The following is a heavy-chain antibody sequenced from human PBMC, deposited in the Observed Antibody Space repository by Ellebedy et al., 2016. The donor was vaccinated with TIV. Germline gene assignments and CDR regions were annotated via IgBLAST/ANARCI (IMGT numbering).Heavy chain of an antibody. Sequence: SETLSLTCAVYGGSFSGYYWSWIRQPPGKGLEWIGEINHSGSTNYNPSLKSRVTVSVDTSKNQFSLKLSSVTAADTAVYYCARGFVEQQLVLNNYYYYGMDVWGQGTTVTVSS. D-gene: IGHD6-13*01. J-gene: IGHJ6*02. CDR2: INHSGST. CDR1: GGSFSGYY. V-gene: IGHV4-34*01. CDR3: ARGFVEQQLVLNNYYYYGMDV.